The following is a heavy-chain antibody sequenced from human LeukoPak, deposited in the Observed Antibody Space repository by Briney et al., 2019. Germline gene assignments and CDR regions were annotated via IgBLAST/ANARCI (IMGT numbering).Heavy chain of an antibody. V-gene: IGHV3-21*01. CDR2: ISSSSSYI. CDR3: ARAGYDYGILGMDV. J-gene: IGHJ6*02. D-gene: IGHD5-12*01. Sequence: GGSLRLSCAASGFTFSSYSMNWVRQAPGKGLEWVSSISSSSSYIYYADSVKGRFTISRDNAKNSLYLQMNSLRAEDTAVYYCARAGYDYGILGMDVWGQGTTVTVSS. CDR1: GFTFSSYS.